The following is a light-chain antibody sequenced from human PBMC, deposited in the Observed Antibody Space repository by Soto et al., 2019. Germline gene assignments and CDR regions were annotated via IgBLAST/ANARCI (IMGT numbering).Light chain of an antibody. CDR3: QNYNNWHLT. CDR2: VTS. Sequence: EIGMTQPPAPLSVSTGERATLSYTASQSISSNLAWYQHKPGQTPTILIYVTSTSAPGIPPRFSVSRSGTEFPLTLTSLQSEDFAVYYCQNYNNWHLTLGGGTKVDIQ. J-gene: IGKJ4*01. CDR1: QSISSN. V-gene: IGKV3-15*01.